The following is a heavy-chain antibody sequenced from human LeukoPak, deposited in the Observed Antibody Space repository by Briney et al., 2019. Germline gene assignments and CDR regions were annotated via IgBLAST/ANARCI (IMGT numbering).Heavy chain of an antibody. D-gene: IGHD2-21*02. CDR1: GYTFTSYG. V-gene: IGHV1-18*01. Sequence: ASVKVSCKASGYTFTSYGISWGRQAPGQGREWLGWISAYNGNTNYAQKLQGRVTMTTDPSTSTAYMELRSLRSDDTAVYYCAREVVVTANSLYYYYYYYMDVWGKGTTVTVSS. CDR2: ISAYNGNT. CDR3: AREVVVTANSLYYYYYYYMDV. J-gene: IGHJ6*03.